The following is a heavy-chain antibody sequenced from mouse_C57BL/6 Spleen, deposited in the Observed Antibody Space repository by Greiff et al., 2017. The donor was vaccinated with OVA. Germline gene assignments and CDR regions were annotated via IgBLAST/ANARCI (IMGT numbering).Heavy chain of an antibody. CDR3: ARRGLGRYYFDY. CDR2: INPYNGGT. Sequence: DVKLQESGPVLVKPGASVKMSCKASGYTFTDYYMNWVKQSHGKSLEWIGVINPYNGGTSYNQKFKGKATLTVDKSSSTAYMELNSLTSEDSAVYYCARRGLGRYYFDYWGQGTTLTVSS. V-gene: IGHV1-19*01. CDR1: GYTFTDYY. D-gene: IGHD4-1*01. J-gene: IGHJ2*01.